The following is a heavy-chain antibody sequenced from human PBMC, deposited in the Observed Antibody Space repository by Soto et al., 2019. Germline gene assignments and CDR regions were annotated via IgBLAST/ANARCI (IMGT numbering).Heavy chain of an antibody. V-gene: IGHV1-69*04. J-gene: IGHJ6*03. CDR3: ARELSQPFYGDYSSYYYYMDV. CDR2: IIPILGIA. Sequence: SVKVSCKASGGTFSSYTISWVRQAPGQGLEWMGRIIPILGIANYAQKFQGRVTITADKSTSTVYMELSSLRSEDTAVYYCARELSQPFYGDYSSYYYYMDVWG. CDR1: GGTFSSYT. D-gene: IGHD4-17*01.